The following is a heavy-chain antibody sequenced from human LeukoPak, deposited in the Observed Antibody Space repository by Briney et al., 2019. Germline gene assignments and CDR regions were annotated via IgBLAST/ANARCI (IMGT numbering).Heavy chain of an antibody. D-gene: IGHD2-2*01. J-gene: IGHJ1*01. CDR1: GGSISSGDYY. CDR2: IFYSGTT. V-gene: IGHV4-30-4*01. Sequence: PSQTLSLTCSVSGGSISSGDYYWRWIRQPPGKGLEWIGYIFYSGTTYYNPSLKSRLTISVDTSKNQFSLKLSSVTAADTPVYYCARVGRYCSSTSCYAGHFQHWGQGTLVTVSS. CDR3: ARVGRYCSSTSCYAGHFQH.